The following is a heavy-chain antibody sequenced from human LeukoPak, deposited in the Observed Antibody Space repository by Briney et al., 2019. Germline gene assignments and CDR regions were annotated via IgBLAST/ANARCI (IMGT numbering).Heavy chain of an antibody. Sequence: GGSLRLSCAASGFNVSIYWMHWVRQAPGKGLVWVSRINSDGSRRMYADSVKGRFTISRDNSKNTQYLQMNSLRAEDTAVYYCAKDRSGGSYYFDYWGQGTLVTVSS. V-gene: IGHV3-74*03. CDR3: AKDRSGGSYYFDY. D-gene: IGHD1-26*01. CDR2: INSDGSRR. J-gene: IGHJ4*02. CDR1: GFNVSIYW.